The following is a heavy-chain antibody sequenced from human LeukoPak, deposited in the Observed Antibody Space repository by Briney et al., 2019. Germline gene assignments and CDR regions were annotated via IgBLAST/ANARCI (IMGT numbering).Heavy chain of an antibody. D-gene: IGHD3-3*01. CDR2: INWNGGST. CDR1: GFSVSSNY. Sequence: GGSLRLSCAASGFSVSSNYVSWVRQAPGKGLEWVSGINWNGGSTGYADSVKGRFTISRDNAKNSLYLQMNSLRAEDTALYYCARSSRIFGVVIIPGDFDYWGQGTLVTVSS. CDR3: ARSSRIFGVVIIPGDFDY. J-gene: IGHJ4*02. V-gene: IGHV3-20*04.